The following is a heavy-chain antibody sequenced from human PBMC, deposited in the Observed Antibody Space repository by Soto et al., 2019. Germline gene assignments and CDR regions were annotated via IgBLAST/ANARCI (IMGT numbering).Heavy chain of an antibody. Sequence: VASVKVSCKASGYTFTSYGISWVRQAPGQGLEWMGWISAYNGNTNYAQKLQGRVTMTTDTSTSTAYMELRSLRSDDTAVYYCARDIIVLVPAAKTYYYYYGMDVWGQGTTVTVSS. CDR2: ISAYNGNT. J-gene: IGHJ6*02. V-gene: IGHV1-18*01. D-gene: IGHD2-2*01. CDR3: ARDIIVLVPAAKTYYYYYGMDV. CDR1: GYTFTSYG.